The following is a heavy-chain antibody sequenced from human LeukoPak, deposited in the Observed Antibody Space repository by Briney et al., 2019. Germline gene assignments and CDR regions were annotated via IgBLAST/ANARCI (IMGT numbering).Heavy chain of an antibody. J-gene: IGHJ4*02. V-gene: IGHV3-74*01. D-gene: IGHD3-10*01. CDR2: INTDGSST. CDR1: GFTFSSYW. Sequence: PGGSLRLSCAASGFTFSSYWMHWVRQAPGKGLVWVSRINTDGSSTSYADSVKGRFTISRDNAKNTLYLQMNSLRAEDTAVYYCAKGYNYGSWRVDYWGQGTLVTVSS. CDR3: AKGYNYGSWRVDY.